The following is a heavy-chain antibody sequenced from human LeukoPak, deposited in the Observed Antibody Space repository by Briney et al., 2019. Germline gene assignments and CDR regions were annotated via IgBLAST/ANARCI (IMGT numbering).Heavy chain of an antibody. CDR3: ARESLYSGSYYDY. J-gene: IGHJ4*02. V-gene: IGHV3-30*03. CDR2: ISYDGSNK. CDR1: GFTFGTFG. Sequence: GGSLRLSCAASGFTFGTFGMHWVRQAPGKGLEWVAFISYDGSNKYYADSVKGRFTISRDNSKNTLYLQMNSLRAEDTAVYYCARESLYSGSYYDYWGQGTLVTVSS. D-gene: IGHD1-26*01.